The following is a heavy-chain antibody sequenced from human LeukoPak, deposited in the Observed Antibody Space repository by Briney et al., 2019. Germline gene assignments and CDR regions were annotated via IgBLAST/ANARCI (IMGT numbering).Heavy chain of an antibody. Sequence: PGRSLRLSCAASGFTFSTYPMHWVRQAPGKGLEWVAVISYDGSNKYYADSVKGRFTSSRDNSKNTLYLQMNSLRGEDTAVYYCARITMVRGALDYWGQGTLSPSPQ. D-gene: IGHD3-10*01. J-gene: IGHJ4*02. CDR3: ARITMVRGALDY. CDR2: ISYDGSNK. V-gene: IGHV3-30*04. CDR1: GFTFSTYP.